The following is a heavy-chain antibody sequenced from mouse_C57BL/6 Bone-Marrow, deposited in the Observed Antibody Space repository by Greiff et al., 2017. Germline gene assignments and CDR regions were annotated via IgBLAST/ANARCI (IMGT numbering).Heavy chain of an antibody. CDR2: IYPGGGYT. J-gene: IGHJ2*01. CDR3: ARATVVYFDY. V-gene: IGHV1-63*01. D-gene: IGHD1-1*01. Sequence: VQLQQSGAELVRPGTSVKMSCKASGYTFTNYWIGWAKQRPGHGLEWIGDIYPGGGYTNSNEKFKGKATLTADKSSSTAYMQFSSLTSEDSAIYYCARATVVYFDYWGQGTTLTGTS. CDR1: GYTFTNYW.